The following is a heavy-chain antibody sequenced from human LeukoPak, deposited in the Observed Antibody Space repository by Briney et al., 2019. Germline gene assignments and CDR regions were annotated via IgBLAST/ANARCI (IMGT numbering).Heavy chain of an antibody. CDR3: ATNTPMGHYFDN. Sequence: GGSLRLSCAASGFTFSTNEMNWVRQAPGKGLQWVSYISGSGTTTYYADSVKGRFTISRDNAKNSLYLQMNSLRAEDTAIYYCATNTPMGHYFDNWGQGTLVSVSS. D-gene: IGHD5-18*01. J-gene: IGHJ4*02. CDR1: GFTFSTNE. CDR2: ISGSGTTT. V-gene: IGHV3-48*03.